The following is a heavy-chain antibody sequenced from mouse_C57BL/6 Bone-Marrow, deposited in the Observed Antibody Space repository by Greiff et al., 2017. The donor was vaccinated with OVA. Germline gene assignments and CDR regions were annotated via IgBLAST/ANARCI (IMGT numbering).Heavy chain of an antibody. J-gene: IGHJ2*01. V-gene: IGHV5-4*01. CDR2: ISDGGSYT. CDR1: GFTFSSYA. CDR3: ARDDY. Sequence: EVMLVESGGGLVKPGGSLKLSCAASGFTFSSYAMSWVRQTPEKRLEWVATISDGGSYTYYPDNVKGRFTSSRDNAKNNLYLQMSHLKSEDTAMYYCARDDYWGQGTTLTVSS.